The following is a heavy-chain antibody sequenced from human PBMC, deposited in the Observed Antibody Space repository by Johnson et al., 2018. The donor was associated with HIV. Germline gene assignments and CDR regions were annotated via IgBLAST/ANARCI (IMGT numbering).Heavy chain of an antibody. Sequence: VQLVESGGGVVRPGGSLRLSCEASEFSFDDYAMSWVRQAPGKGLEWVSGIKWNGGSTYYADSVTGRFTISRDNSRSSVYLHMINLRADDTALYYCAREISRYYYDYAAFDLWGQGTTVTVS. CDR3: AREISRYYYDYAAFDL. V-gene: IGHV3-20*04. D-gene: IGHD3-22*01. CDR2: IKWNGGST. J-gene: IGHJ3*01. CDR1: EFSFDDYA.